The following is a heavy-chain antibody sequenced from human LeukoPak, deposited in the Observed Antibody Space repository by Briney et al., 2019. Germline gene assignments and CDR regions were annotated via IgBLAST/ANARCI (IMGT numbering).Heavy chain of an antibody. CDR1: GGSFSGYY. J-gene: IGHJ4*02. CDR2: INHSGST. V-gene: IGHV4-34*01. Sequence: SETLSLTCAVYGGSFSGYYWSWIRQPPGKGLEWIGEINHSGSTNYNPSLTSRVTISVDASKNQFSLKLSSVTAADTAVYYCARGQKYDSSGYYNDYWGQGTLVTVSS. D-gene: IGHD3-22*01. CDR3: ARGQKYDSSGYYNDY.